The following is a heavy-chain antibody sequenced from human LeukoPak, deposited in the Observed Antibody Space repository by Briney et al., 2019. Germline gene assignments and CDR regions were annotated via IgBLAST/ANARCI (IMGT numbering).Heavy chain of an antibody. CDR1: GFTFSGSA. Sequence: PGGSLRLSCAASGFTFSGSAMHWVRQASGKGLEWVGRIRSKANTYATAYGASVKGRFTISRDDSKNTAYLQMNRLKTEDTAVYYCTRHSQAYCGGDCDRDAFDLWGQGTMVTVSS. CDR2: IRSKANTYAT. D-gene: IGHD2-21*02. J-gene: IGHJ3*01. V-gene: IGHV3-73*01. CDR3: TRHSQAYCGGDCDRDAFDL.